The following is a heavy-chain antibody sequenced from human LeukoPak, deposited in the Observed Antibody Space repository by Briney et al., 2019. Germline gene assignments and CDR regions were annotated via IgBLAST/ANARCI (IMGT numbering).Heavy chain of an antibody. V-gene: IGHV3-23*01. CDR2: IDGGGGTT. CDR3: ARPANSASGGYFLPYYFDY. D-gene: IGHD3-22*01. CDR1: AFTFSNYA. Sequence: GGSLRLSCAASAFTFSNYAMSWVRQAPGKGREWVSAIDGGGGTTYYAASVKGRFTISRDNSRNTLYLQMNSLRAEDTALYYCARPANSASGGYFLPYYFDYWGQGTLVAVSS. J-gene: IGHJ4*02.